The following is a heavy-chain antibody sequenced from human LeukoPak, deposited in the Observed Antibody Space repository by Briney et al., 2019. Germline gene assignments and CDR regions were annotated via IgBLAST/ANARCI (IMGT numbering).Heavy chain of an antibody. V-gene: IGHV4-59*12. D-gene: IGHD3-10*01. CDR1: GDSINAYY. J-gene: IGHJ5*02. CDR2: IYFSGTT. CDR3: ARGAFGEAWFDP. Sequence: PSETLSLTCTVSGDSINAYYWGWIRQPPGKGLEWIGYIYFSGTTKYNPSLESRVTISVDTSKNQFSLKLSSVTAADTAVYYCARGAFGEAWFDPWGQGTLVTVSS.